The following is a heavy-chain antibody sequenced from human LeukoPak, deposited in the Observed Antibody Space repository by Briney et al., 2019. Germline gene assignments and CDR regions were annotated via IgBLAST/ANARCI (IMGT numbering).Heavy chain of an antibody. CDR1: GYTFTSYG. D-gene: IGHD6-13*01. V-gene: IGHV1-18*01. CDR2: ISAYNGNT. Sequence: ASVKVSCKASGYTFTSYGISWVRQAPGQGLEWMGWISAYNGNTNYAQKLQGRVTMTTDTSTSTAYMELSSLRSEDTAVYYCARENIAAAGRGFYYYGMDVWGQGTTVTVSS. CDR3: ARENIAAAGRGFYYYGMDV. J-gene: IGHJ6*02.